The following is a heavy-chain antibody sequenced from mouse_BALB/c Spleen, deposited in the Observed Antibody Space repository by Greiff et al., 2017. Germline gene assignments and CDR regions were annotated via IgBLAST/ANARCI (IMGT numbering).Heavy chain of an antibody. CDR2: IDPANGNT. CDR3: ARSHFVYYYGSSYY. CDR1: GFNIKDTY. J-gene: IGHJ2*01. D-gene: IGHD1-1*01. V-gene: IGHV14-3*02. Sequence: EVQLQQSGAELVKPGASVKLSCTASGFNIKDTYMHWVKQRPEQGLEWIGRIDPANGNTKYDPKFQGKATITADTSSNTAYLQLSSLTSEDTAVYYCARSHFVYYYGSSYYWGQGTTLTVSS.